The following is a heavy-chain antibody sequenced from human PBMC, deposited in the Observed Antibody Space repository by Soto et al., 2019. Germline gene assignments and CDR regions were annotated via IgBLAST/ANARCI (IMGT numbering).Heavy chain of an antibody. V-gene: IGHV3-15*07. CDR3: TSWRISEAFDI. D-gene: IGHD3-3*01. CDR1: GFTFSNAW. J-gene: IGHJ3*02. CDR2: IKSKTDGGTT. Sequence: PGGSLRLSCAASGFTFSNAWINWVRQAPGKGLEWVGRIKSKTDGGTTEYAASVKGRFTISRDDSKSIAYLQMNSLKTEDTAVYYCTSWRISEAFDIWGQGTMVTVSS.